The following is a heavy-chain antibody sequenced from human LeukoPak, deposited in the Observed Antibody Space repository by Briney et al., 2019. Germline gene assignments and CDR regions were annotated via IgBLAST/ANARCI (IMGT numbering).Heavy chain of an antibody. CDR3: AFTSGSYYYYYGMDV. V-gene: IGHV3-30*03. CDR2: ISYDGSNK. J-gene: IGHJ6*02. D-gene: IGHD1-26*01. Sequence: PGRSLRLSCAASGFTFSSYGMHWVRQAPGKGLEWVAVISYDGSNKYYADSVKGRFTISRDNSKNTLYLQMNSLRAEDTAVYYCAFTSGSYYYYYGMDVWGRGTTVTVSS. CDR1: GFTFSSYG.